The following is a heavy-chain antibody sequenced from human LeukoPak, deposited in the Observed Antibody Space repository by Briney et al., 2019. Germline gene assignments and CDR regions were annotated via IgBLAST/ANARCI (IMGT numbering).Heavy chain of an antibody. D-gene: IGHD1-26*01. CDR1: GFTVSSNY. Sequence: GGSLRLSCAASGFTVSSNYMSWVRQAPGKGLERVSVIYSGGSTYYADSVKGRFTISRDNSKNTLYLQMNSLRAEDTAVYYCARDLIVGATLGSDYWGQGTLVTVSS. J-gene: IGHJ4*02. CDR2: IYSGGST. V-gene: IGHV3-53*01. CDR3: ARDLIVGATLGSDY.